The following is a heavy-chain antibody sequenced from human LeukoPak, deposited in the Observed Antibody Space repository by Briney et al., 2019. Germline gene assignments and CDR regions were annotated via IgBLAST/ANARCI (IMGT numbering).Heavy chain of an antibody. CDR3: ASSWSTYYDSSGYYYAAY. Sequence: GSSVKVSCKASGGTFSSYAISWVRQAPGQGLEWMGGIIPIFGTANYAQKFQGRVTITADESTSTAYMELSSLRSEDTAVYYCASSWSTYYDSSGYYYAAYWGQGTLVTVSS. J-gene: IGHJ4*02. CDR1: GGTFSSYA. V-gene: IGHV1-69*01. CDR2: IIPIFGTA. D-gene: IGHD3-22*01.